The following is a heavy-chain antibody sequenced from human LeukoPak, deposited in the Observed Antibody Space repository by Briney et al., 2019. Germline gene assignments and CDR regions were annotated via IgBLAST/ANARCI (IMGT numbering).Heavy chain of an antibody. CDR1: GGSISSSSYY. D-gene: IGHD3-16*01. J-gene: IGHJ4*02. V-gene: IGHV4-61*01. Sequence: PSETLSLTCTVSGGSISSSSYYWSWIRQPPGKGLEWIGYIYYSGSTNYNPSLKSRVTISVDTSKNQFSLKLSSVTAADTAVYYCARDYEYYFDYWGQGTLVTVSS. CDR2: IYYSGST. CDR3: ARDYEYYFDY.